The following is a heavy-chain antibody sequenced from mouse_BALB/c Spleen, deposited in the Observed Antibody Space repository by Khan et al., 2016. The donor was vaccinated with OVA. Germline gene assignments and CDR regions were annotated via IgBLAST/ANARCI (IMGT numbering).Heavy chain of an antibody. Sequence: VQLQQSGAELVRPGASVKLSCKTSGYIFTNYWIHWVKQRSGQGLEWIARIYPGTDNTYYNEKLKDKATLTVDKSSNTASMQLSSLTSEDSAVYCCAREEALYYFDYWGQGTTLTVSS. CDR1: GYIFTNYW. CDR2: IYPGTDNT. CDR3: AREEALYYFDY. J-gene: IGHJ2*01. V-gene: IGHV1S132*01. D-gene: IGHD3-2*02.